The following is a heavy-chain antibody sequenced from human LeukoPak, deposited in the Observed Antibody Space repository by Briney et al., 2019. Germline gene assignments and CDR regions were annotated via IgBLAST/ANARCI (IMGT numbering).Heavy chain of an antibody. J-gene: IGHJ4*02. D-gene: IGHD5-12*01. V-gene: IGHV3-21*01. Sequence: GGSLRLSCAASGFTFSSFSMNWVRQAPGKGLEWVSSISSSSSYIYYADSVKGRFTISRDNAKNSLYLQMNSLRAEDTAVYYCAREDSGYESDYWGQGTLVTVSS. CDR3: AREDSGYESDY. CDR2: ISSSSSYI. CDR1: GFTFSSFS.